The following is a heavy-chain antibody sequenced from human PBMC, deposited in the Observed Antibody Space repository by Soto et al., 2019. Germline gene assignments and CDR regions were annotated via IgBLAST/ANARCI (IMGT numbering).Heavy chain of an antibody. CDR2: ISGSADST. V-gene: IGHV3-23*01. CDR1: GFTFSTFA. Sequence: TGGSLRLSCVASGFTFSTFAMSWVRQAPGKGLEWVSAISGSADSTYYADSVKGRVTISRDNSKNTLYLQMDSLRAEDTARYYCAKTFGTPFYFEYWGRGSLVTVSS. J-gene: IGHJ4*02. D-gene: IGHD3-16*01. CDR3: AKTFGTPFYFEY.